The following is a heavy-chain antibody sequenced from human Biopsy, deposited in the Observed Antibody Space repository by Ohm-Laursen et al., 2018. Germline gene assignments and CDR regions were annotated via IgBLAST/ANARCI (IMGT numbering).Heavy chain of an antibody. CDR3: ARAPPLIRGVVESWFDP. V-gene: IGHV4-4*07. CDR2: IYITGET. J-gene: IGHJ5*02. D-gene: IGHD3-10*01. CDR1: GGYISHYY. Sequence: ETLSLTCPVSGGYISHYYWTWIRQPAGQGLEWIGRIYITGETDYNPSLKSRVTMSVDSSKKQFSLKLKSVTAADTAIYYCARAPPLIRGVVESWFDPWGQGILVTVSS.